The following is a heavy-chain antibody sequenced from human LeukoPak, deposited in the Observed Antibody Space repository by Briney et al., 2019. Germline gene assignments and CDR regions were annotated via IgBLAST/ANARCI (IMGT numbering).Heavy chain of an antibody. Sequence: ASVKISCKASCYTFTSYGISWVRQDPGQGLQWMGWISAYNDNTNYAHKPQGRVTMTTDTSTSTAYMELRSLRSDDTAVYYCARATAGDWFDPWGQGTLVTVSS. D-gene: IGHD3-10*01. J-gene: IGHJ5*02. CDR3: ARATAGDWFDP. CDR1: CYTFTSYG. CDR2: ISAYNDNT. V-gene: IGHV1-18*04.